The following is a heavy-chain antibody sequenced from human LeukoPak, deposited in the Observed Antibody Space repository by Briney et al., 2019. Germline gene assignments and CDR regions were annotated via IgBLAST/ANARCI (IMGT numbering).Heavy chain of an antibody. Sequence: ASVKVSCKASGYTFTSYGISWVRQAPGQGLEWMGWISAYNGNTNYAQKLQGRVTVTTDTSTSTAYMELRSLRSDDTAVYYCARACSSTSCYTGDYWGQGTLVTVSS. CDR3: ARACSSTSCYTGDY. J-gene: IGHJ4*02. D-gene: IGHD2-2*02. CDR1: GYTFTSYG. CDR2: ISAYNGNT. V-gene: IGHV1-18*01.